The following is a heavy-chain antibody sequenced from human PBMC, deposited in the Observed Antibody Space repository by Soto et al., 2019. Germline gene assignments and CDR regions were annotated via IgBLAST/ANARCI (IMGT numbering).Heavy chain of an antibody. CDR2: INSDGSST. Sequence: EVQLVESGGGLVQPGGSLRLSCAASGLTFNSYWMHWVRQAPGKGLVWVSRINSDGSSTYYADAVKGRFTISRDNAKNTLYLQMNSLRAADTAVYYCATHLPNYWGQGTLVTVSS. CDR3: ATHLPNY. V-gene: IGHV3-74*01. J-gene: IGHJ4*02. CDR1: GLTFNSYW.